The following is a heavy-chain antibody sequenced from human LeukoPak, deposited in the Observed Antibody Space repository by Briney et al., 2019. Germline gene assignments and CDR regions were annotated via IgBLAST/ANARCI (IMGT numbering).Heavy chain of an antibody. CDR1: QFTFSSYA. CDR3: TTFFYSDAGNDY. Sequence: PGGSLRLSCAASQFTFSSYAMSWVRQAPGKGLEWVSTIDDSGSTTYYADSVKGRFTISRDNSKSTLFLQMNSLKTEDTAVYYCTTFFYSDAGNDYWGQGTLVTVSS. D-gene: IGHD3-3*01. J-gene: IGHJ4*02. CDR2: IDDSGSTT. V-gene: IGHV3-23*01.